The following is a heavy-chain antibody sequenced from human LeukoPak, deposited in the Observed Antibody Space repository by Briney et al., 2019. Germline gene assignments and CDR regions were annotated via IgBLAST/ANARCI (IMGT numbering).Heavy chain of an antibody. Sequence: ASVKVSCKASGGTFSSYAISWVRQAPGQGLEWMGGIIPIFGTANYAQKFRGRVTITADKSTSTAYMELSSLRSEDTAVYYCAREGFGELGMDVWGKGTTVTVSS. D-gene: IGHD3-10*01. CDR2: IIPIFGTA. V-gene: IGHV1-69*06. CDR3: AREGFGELGMDV. CDR1: GGTFSSYA. J-gene: IGHJ6*04.